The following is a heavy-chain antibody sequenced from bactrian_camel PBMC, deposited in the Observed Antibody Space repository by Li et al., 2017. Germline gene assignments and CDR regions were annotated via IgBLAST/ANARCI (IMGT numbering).Heavy chain of an antibody. J-gene: IGHJ4*01. CDR2: IYTGGGDT. D-gene: IGHD1*01. V-gene: IGHV3S54*01. CDR3: AADCSGEYCHRAPCDY. CDR1: GSIFSMCA. Sequence: LVESGGGSVQAGGSLKLSCVVSGSIFSMCAMGWYRQAPGKEREGVARIYTGGGDTYYSDSVKGRFTVSQDLFRNTVYLQMNSLKFEDSGMYYCAADCSGEYCHRAPCDYWGQGTQVTVS.